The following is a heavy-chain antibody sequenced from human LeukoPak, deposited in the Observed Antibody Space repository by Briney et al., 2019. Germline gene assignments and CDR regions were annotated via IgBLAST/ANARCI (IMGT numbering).Heavy chain of an antibody. V-gene: IGHV3-30*18. CDR3: AKDGFCSGGKRHPHHFDD. J-gene: IGHJ4*02. CDR2: ISSDGSNK. CDR1: ALSCSFYG. D-gene: IGHD2-15*01. Sequence: GGSLRLSCAASALSCSFYGMHWLRQAPGKGLEGVAFISSDGSNKYYADSVRGRFTISRDNSKNTLSLQVNSLRAEDTAVYYCAKDGFCSGGKRHPHHFDDWGQGTLVTVSS.